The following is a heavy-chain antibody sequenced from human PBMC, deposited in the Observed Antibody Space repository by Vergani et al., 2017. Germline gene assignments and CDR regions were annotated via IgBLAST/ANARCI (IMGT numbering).Heavy chain of an antibody. CDR1: GFTFSSYA. Sequence: EVQLLESGGGLVQPGGSLRLSCAASGFTFSSYAMSWVRQAPGKGLEWVSAISGSGGSTYYADSVKGRFPISRDNSKNTMYLQMNSLRAEDTAVYYCAKDESSGGYRGAFDIWGQGTMVTVSS. J-gene: IGHJ3*02. D-gene: IGHD6-19*01. V-gene: IGHV3-23*01. CDR2: ISGSGGST. CDR3: AKDESSGGYRGAFDI.